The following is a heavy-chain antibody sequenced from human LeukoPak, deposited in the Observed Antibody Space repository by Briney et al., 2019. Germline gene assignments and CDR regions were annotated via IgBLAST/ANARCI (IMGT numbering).Heavy chain of an antibody. Sequence: SETLSLTCAVYGGSFSGYYWSWIRQPPGKGLEWIGSIYYSGSTYYNPSLKSRVTISVDTSKNQFSLKLSSVTAADTAVYYCARAPRGLFDYWGQGTLVTVSS. CDR3: ARAPRGLFDY. CDR2: IYYSGST. J-gene: IGHJ4*02. V-gene: IGHV4-34*01. CDR1: GGSFSGYY. D-gene: IGHD3-10*01.